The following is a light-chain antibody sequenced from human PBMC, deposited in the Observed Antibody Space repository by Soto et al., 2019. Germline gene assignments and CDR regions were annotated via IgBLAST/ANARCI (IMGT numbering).Light chain of an antibody. CDR2: DAS. J-gene: IGKJ1*01. Sequence: EMVMTQSPATLSVSPGARATLSCRASQSVSSNLAWYQQKPGQAPRLLIYDASTRATGIPARFSGSGSGTEFSLTISSLQSEDFAVYYCQQYNNWPPWTFGQGTMVEIK. V-gene: IGKV3-15*01. CDR3: QQYNNWPPWT. CDR1: QSVSSN.